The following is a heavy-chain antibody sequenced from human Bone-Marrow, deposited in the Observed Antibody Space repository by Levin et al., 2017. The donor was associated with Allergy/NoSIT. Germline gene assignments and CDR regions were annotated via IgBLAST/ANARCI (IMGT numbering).Heavy chain of an antibody. V-gene: IGHV4-59*01. J-gene: IGHJ4*02. CDR3: ARVRSSSGWYGGFDY. D-gene: IGHD6-19*01. CDR1: GGSISSYY. Sequence: SQTLSLTCTVSGGSISSYYWSWIRPPPGKGLEWIGYIYYSGSTNYNPSLKSRVTISVDTSKNQFSLKLSSVTAADTAVYYCARVRSSSGWYGGFDYWGQGTLVTVSS. CDR2: IYYSGST.